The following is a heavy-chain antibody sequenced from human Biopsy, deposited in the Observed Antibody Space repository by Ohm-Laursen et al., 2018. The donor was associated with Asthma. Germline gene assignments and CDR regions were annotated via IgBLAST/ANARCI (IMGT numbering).Heavy chain of an antibody. J-gene: IGHJ4*02. CDR2: IPQGGAT. D-gene: IGHD3-16*02. Sequence: GTLSLTCAYRGSFRGYVWTWIRQPPGKGLEWIGEIPQGGATTFNPSLKSRVTISINPSKSQLSLRLTSMTAADTAVYYCATASPFSIVYWGQGTLVTVSS. CDR1: RGSFRGYV. CDR3: ATASPFSIVY. V-gene: IGHV4-34*01.